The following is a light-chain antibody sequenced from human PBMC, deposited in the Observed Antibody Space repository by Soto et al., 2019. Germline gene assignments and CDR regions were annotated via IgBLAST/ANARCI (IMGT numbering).Light chain of an antibody. CDR3: SSYTSSFTLV. V-gene: IGLV2-14*03. J-gene: IGLJ1*01. Sequence: QSALTQPASVSGSPGQSITISCTGTSSDVGRYNYVSWYQQHPGKAPKLMIYDVSNRPSGVSNRFSGSKTGNTASLAISGLQAEDEADYYCSSYTSSFTLVFGTGTKLTVL. CDR1: SSDVGRYNY. CDR2: DVS.